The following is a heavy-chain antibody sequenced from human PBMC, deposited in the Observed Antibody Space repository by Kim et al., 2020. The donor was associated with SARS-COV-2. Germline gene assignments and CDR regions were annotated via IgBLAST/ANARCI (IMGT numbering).Heavy chain of an antibody. V-gene: IGHV1-69*13. D-gene: IGHD5-12*01. CDR2: IVPTFGTT. Sequence: SVKVSCKASGGTFSSCAISWVRQAPGQGLEWMGAIVPTFGTTKYRQKFQGRVTITADESTSTAYMELSSLSSEDTAVYYCARTPKVAGDAHYYGMDVWGQGTTVTVSS. CDR3: ARTPKVAGDAHYYGMDV. CDR1: GGTFSSCA. J-gene: IGHJ6*02.